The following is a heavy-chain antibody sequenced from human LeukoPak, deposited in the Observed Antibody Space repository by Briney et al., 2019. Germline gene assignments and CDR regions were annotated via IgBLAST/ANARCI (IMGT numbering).Heavy chain of an antibody. CDR3: TRDLGPSPDITVTPGY. Sequence: GGSLRLSCIASGFTFGDYAMSWVRQAPGKGLEWVGFIRSKAYGGTTEYAASVKGRFTISRDDSKSIAYLQMNSLKTEDTAVYYCTRDLGPSPDITVTPGYWGQGTLVTVSS. J-gene: IGHJ4*02. CDR1: GFTFGDYA. CDR2: IRSKAYGGTT. D-gene: IGHD4-17*01. V-gene: IGHV3-49*04.